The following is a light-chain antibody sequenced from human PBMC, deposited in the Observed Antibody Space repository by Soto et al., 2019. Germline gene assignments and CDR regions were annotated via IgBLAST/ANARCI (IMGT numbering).Light chain of an antibody. Sequence: QAVVTQEPSLTVSPGGTVTLTCASSTGAVTGGYHPNWFQRKPGQAPRPLIYSTSNKHSWTPARFSGSLLGGKAALTLSGVQPEDEAEYYCLLYYGGAQLIFGGGTKLTVL. CDR2: STS. V-gene: IGLV7-43*01. J-gene: IGLJ2*01. CDR1: TGAVTGGYH. CDR3: LLYYGGAQLI.